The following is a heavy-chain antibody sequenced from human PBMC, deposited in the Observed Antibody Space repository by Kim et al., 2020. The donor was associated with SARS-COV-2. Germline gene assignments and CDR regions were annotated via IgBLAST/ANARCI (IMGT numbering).Heavy chain of an antibody. CDR2: ISAYNGNT. CDR3: ARDRYYYGSGSYQRRAFGI. Sequence: ASVKVSCKASGYTFTSYGISWVRQAPGQGLEWMGWISAYNGNTNYAQKLQGRVTMTTDTSTSTAYMELRSLRSDDTAVYYCARDRYYYGSGSYQRRAFGIWGQGTMVTVSS. D-gene: IGHD3-10*01. J-gene: IGHJ3*02. CDR1: GYTFTSYG. V-gene: IGHV1-18*04.